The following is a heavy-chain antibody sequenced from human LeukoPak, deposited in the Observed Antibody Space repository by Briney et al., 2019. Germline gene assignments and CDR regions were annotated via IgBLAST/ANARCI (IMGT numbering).Heavy chain of an antibody. D-gene: IGHD6-13*01. CDR1: GYNFTSYD. CDR3: ARSYSSSWYLRYFDY. V-gene: IGHV1-8*01. CDR2: MNPNSGNT. Sequence: ASVNVSCKASGYNFTSYDINWVRQATGQGLEWMGWMNPNSGNTGYAQKFQGRVTITADESKSTAYMELRSLRSDDTAVYYCARSYSSSWYLRYFDYWGQGTLVTVSS. J-gene: IGHJ4*02.